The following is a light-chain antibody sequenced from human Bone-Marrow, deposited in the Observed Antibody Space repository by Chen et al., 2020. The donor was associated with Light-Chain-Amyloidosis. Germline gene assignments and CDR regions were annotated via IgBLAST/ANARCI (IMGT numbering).Light chain of an antibody. J-gene: IGLJ3*02. CDR2: DDS. CDR3: QVWDRSSDRPV. CDR1: NIGSTS. V-gene: IGLV3-21*02. Sequence: SSLLPHPSSVSVAPLQTATIACGGNNIGSTSVHWYQLTPGQAPLLVVYDDSDRPSGIPERLSGSNSGNTATLTISRVEAGDEADYYCQVWDRSSDRPVFGGGTKLTVL.